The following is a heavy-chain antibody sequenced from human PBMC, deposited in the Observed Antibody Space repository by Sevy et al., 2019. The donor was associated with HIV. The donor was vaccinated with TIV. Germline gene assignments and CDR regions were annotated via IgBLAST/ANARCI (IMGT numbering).Heavy chain of an antibody. J-gene: IGHJ4*02. CDR3: ARTPNKKVRYFVANYFDY. D-gene: IGHD3-9*01. CDR2: IKQDGSEK. Sequence: GGSLSLSCAASGFTFSSYWMSWVRQAPGKGLEWVVNIKQDGSEKYYVDSVKGRFTISRDNAKNSLYLQMNSLRAEDTAVYYCARTPNKKVRYFVANYFDYWGQGTLVTVSS. CDR1: GFTFSSYW. V-gene: IGHV3-7*03.